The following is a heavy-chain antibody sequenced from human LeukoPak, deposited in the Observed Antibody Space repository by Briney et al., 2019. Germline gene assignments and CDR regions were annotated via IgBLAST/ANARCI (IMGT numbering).Heavy chain of an antibody. V-gene: IGHV1-2*02. CDR1: GYTFTGYY. D-gene: IGHD6-13*01. Sequence: GASVKVSCKASGYTFTGYYMHWVRQAPGQGLEWMGWINPNSGGTNYAQKFQGRVTMTRDTSISTAYMELSRLRSDDTAVYYCARGSAAGTWSNWFDPWGQGTLVTVSS. CDR3: ARGSAAGTWSNWFDP. CDR2: INPNSGGT. J-gene: IGHJ5*02.